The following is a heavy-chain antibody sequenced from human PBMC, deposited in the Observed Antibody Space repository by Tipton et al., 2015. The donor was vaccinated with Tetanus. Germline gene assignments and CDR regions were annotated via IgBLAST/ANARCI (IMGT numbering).Heavy chain of an antibody. CDR3: ARGGDNLTFQRPTGRWFDP. Sequence: LRLSCTVSGGSVSSGAYCWSWIRQHPGKGLESIGCISSRGSTYYNPSLTSRVSISVDTSKNQFSLKLTSVTAADTAMYYCARGGDNLTFQRPTGRWFDPWGHGTLVTVSS. J-gene: IGHJ5*02. D-gene: IGHD1-1*01. V-gene: IGHV4-31*03. CDR2: ISSRGST. CDR1: GGSVSSGAYC.